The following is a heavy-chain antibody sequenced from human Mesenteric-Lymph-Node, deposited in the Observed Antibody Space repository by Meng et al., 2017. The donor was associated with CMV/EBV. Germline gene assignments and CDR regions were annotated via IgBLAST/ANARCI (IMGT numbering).Heavy chain of an antibody. V-gene: IGHV3-9*01. CDR1: GFTFDDYA. D-gene: IGHD2-8*01. Sequence: GGSLRLSCAASGFTFDDYAMHWVRQAPGKGLEWVSGISWNSVMIDYADSVKGRFTISRDNAKNSLYLQMSSLRSEDTALYYCVKDPKFYCSNGVCSYFDSWGQGTLVTVSS. J-gene: IGHJ4*02. CDR3: VKDPKFYCSNGVCSYFDS. CDR2: ISWNSVMI.